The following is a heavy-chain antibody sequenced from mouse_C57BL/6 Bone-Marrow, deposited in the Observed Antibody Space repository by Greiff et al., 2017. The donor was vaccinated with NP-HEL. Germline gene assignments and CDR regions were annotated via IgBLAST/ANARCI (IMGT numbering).Heavy chain of an antibody. J-gene: IGHJ4*01. V-gene: IGHV1-69*01. CDR3: ARRGFITTVVALDAMDY. CDR1: GYTFTSYW. CDR2: IDPSDSYT. Sequence: QVQLQQSGAELVMPGASVKLSCKASGYTFTSYWMHWVKQRPGQGLEWIGEIDPSDSYTNYNQKFKGKSTLTVDKSSSTAYMQLSSLTSEDSAVYYCARRGFITTVVALDAMDYWGQGTSVTVSS. D-gene: IGHD1-1*01.